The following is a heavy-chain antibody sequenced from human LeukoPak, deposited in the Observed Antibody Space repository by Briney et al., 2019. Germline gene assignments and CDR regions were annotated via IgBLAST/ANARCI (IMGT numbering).Heavy chain of an antibody. J-gene: IGHJ4*02. Sequence: GGSLRLSCVASGDTLSGHWMTWVRQAPGKGLEWVANIKKDGSEKYYVDSVKGRFTISRDNAKNSPYLEMNSLRAEDTALYYCARDLGVQEYGPGYWGQGTLVTVSS. CDR1: GDTLSGHW. CDR2: IKKDGSEK. CDR3: ARDLGVQEYGPGY. D-gene: IGHD3-10*01. V-gene: IGHV3-7*03.